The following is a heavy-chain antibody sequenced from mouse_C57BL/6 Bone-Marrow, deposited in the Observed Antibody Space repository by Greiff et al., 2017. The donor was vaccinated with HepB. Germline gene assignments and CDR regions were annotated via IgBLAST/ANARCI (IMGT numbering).Heavy chain of an antibody. CDR2: ISSGSSTI. D-gene: IGHD1-1*01. CDR3: ERDYGSSYFYFDY. CDR1: GFTFSDYG. J-gene: IGHJ2*01. Sequence: DVKLVESGGGLVKPGGSLKLSCAASGFTFSDYGMHWVRQAPEKGLEWVAYISSGSSTIYYTDTLKGRFTISRDNAKNTLFLRMTSLRSEDTAMYYCERDYGSSYFYFDYWGQGTTLTVSS. V-gene: IGHV5-17*01.